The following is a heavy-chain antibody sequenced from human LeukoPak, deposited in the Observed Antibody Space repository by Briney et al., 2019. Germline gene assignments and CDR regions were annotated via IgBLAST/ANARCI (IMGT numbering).Heavy chain of an antibody. V-gene: IGHV3-30-3*01. CDR1: GFTFSSYA. J-gene: IGHJ4*02. Sequence: GGSLRLSCAASGFTFSSYAMHWVRQAPGKGLEWVAVISYDGSNKYYADSVKGRFTISRDDSQNTLYLQMNSLRAEDTAVYYCAKEKYSSSSELFFYIFDYWGQGTLATVSS. CDR2: ISYDGSNK. CDR3: AKEKYSSSSELFFYIFDY. D-gene: IGHD6-6*01.